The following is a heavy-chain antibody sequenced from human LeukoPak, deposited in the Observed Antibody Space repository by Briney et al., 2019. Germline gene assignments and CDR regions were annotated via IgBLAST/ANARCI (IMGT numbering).Heavy chain of an antibody. CDR1: GFAFSSYA. CDR3: ARATYDY. J-gene: IGHJ4*02. CDR2: ISYDGSSK. Sequence: PGGSLRLSCAASGFAFSSYAMHWVRQAPGKGLEWVAVISYDGSSKYYADSVKGRFTISRDNSKNTLYLQMNSLRAEDTAVYYCARATYDYWGQGTLVTVSS. V-gene: IGHV3-30-3*01.